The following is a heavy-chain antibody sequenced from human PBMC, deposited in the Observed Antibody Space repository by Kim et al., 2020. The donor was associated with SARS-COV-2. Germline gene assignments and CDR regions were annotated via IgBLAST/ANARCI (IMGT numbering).Heavy chain of an antibody. Sequence: GGSLRLSCAASGFTFSSYWMHWVRQVPGKGLVWVSRINSDGSTTTYADSVKGRFTVSRDNAKNTLYLQMNSLRAEDTAMYYCAGVLPAAPSWGQGTLVTVSS. J-gene: IGHJ5*02. CDR3: AGVLPAAPS. CDR2: INSDGSTT. D-gene: IGHD2-2*01. CDR1: GFTFSSYW. V-gene: IGHV3-74*01.